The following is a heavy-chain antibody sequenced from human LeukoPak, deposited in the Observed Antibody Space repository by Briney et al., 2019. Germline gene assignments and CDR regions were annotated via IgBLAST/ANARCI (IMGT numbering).Heavy chain of an antibody. V-gene: IGHV4-59*12. Sequence: SETLSLTCTVSGGSISSYYWSWIRQPPGKGLEWIGYIYYSGSTNYKSSLKSRVTISVDTSKNQFSLRLSSVSAADTAVYYCAQGVAADFDYWGQGTLVTVSS. CDR1: GGSISSYY. D-gene: IGHD6-13*01. J-gene: IGHJ4*02. CDR3: AQGVAADFDY. CDR2: IYYSGST.